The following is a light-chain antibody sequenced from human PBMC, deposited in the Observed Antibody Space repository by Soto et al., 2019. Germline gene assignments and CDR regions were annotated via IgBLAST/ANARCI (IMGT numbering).Light chain of an antibody. CDR3: LQVDNFPRT. Sequence: IQMGLAPCSLSASVGDSVTFSCLASQDNRQCFAWYRDSPGKAPPLLIQNASTLVRGVPTRFSGSGSGTEFLLTIDSLQPEDFANYYCLQVDNFPRTFGQGTKVDIK. CDR2: NAS. V-gene: IGKV1D-13*01. CDR1: QDNRQC. J-gene: IGKJ1*01.